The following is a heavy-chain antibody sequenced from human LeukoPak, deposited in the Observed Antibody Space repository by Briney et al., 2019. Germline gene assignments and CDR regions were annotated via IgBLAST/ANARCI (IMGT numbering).Heavy chain of an antibody. D-gene: IGHD6-13*01. J-gene: IGHJ4*02. CDR2: IYHSGST. CDR1: GGSISSSNW. V-gene: IGHV4-4*02. CDR3: ASRAAAGTDYFDY. Sequence: SETMSLTCAVSGGSISSSNWWSWVRQPPGKGLEWIGEIYHSGSTNYNPSLKSRLTISVDKSKNQFSLKLSSVTAADTAVYYCASRAAAGTDYFDYWGQGTLVTVSS.